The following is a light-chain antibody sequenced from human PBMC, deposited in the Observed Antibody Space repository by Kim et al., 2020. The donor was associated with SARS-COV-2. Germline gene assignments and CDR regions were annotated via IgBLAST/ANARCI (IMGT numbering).Light chain of an antibody. CDR1: QSVSSSY. Sequence: EIVLTQSPGTLSLSPGERATLSCRASQSVSSSYLAWYQQKPGQAPRLLIYDASSRATGIPDRFSGSGSGTDFTLTISRLEPEDVAVYSCQQYGSSPAFGQGTRVEIK. V-gene: IGKV3-20*01. CDR2: DAS. J-gene: IGKJ5*01. CDR3: QQYGSSPA.